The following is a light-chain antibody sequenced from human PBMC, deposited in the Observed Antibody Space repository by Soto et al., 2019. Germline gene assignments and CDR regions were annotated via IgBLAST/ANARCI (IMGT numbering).Light chain of an antibody. J-gene: IGLJ2*01. CDR2: DDN. V-gene: IGLV2-14*03. CDR3: LSYAITGSVV. Sequence: QSALPQPASVSGSPGQSITISCTGTSNDVGGHKFVSWYQLHPGKDPKVIIYDDNYRPSGVSSRFSGSMSGNTASLTISGLLAEDEGDYYCLSYAITGSVVFGGGTKVTVL. CDR1: SNDVGGHKF.